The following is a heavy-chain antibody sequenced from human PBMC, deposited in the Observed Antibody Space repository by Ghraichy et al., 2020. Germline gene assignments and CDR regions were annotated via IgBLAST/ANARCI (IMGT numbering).Heavy chain of an antibody. V-gene: IGHV1-69*06. CDR3: AYMIPGVFDV. D-gene: IGHD3-10*01. CDR2: VIPVFGTP. J-gene: IGHJ3*01. Sequence: SVKVSCKASGGTFNTFPITWVRQVPGQGLEWMGEVIPVFGTPNYEQKFQGRATITADKSTSTAYMELSSLRSEDTAVYYCAYMIPGVFDVWGQGTMVTVSS. CDR1: GGTFNTFP.